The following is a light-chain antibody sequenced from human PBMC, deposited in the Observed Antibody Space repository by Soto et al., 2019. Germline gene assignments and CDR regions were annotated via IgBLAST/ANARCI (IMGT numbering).Light chain of an antibody. V-gene: IGKV3-20*01. Sequence: EIVLTQSPGTLSLSPGERATLSCRASQSVSRSYLAWYQQKPGQAPRLLIYGASSRDTGIPERFSGSGSGKDFSLTISRLEPEDFAVYYCQQYGSSPPTFGQGTRLEIK. CDR1: QSVSRSY. J-gene: IGKJ5*01. CDR2: GAS. CDR3: QQYGSSPPT.